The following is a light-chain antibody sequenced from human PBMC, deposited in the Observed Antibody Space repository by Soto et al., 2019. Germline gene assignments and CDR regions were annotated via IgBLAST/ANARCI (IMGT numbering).Light chain of an antibody. Sequence: DIVMTQSPDSLSVSLGERATINCKSSQTILYRSNSKNYLAWYQQKPGHPPKLLIYWASTRESGVPDRFSGSGSGTDFSLTISSLQAEDVAVYYCQQYFSPPLTFGGGTKVEIK. CDR2: WAS. CDR3: QQYFSPPLT. J-gene: IGKJ4*01. CDR1: QTILYRSNSKNY. V-gene: IGKV4-1*01.